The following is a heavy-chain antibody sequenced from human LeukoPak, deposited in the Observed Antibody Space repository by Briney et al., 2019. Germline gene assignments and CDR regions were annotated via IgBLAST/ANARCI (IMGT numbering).Heavy chain of an antibody. V-gene: IGHV4-39*01. Sequence: SETLSLTCTVSGVPISSSSYYWGWVRQPPGKGLEWIGSIYYSGSTYYNPSLKSRVTISVDTSKNQFSLKLSSVTAADTAVYYCARGVYVAFDIWGQGTMVTVSS. D-gene: IGHD2-8*01. CDR1: GVPISSSSYY. CDR3: ARGVYVAFDI. CDR2: IYYSGST. J-gene: IGHJ3*02.